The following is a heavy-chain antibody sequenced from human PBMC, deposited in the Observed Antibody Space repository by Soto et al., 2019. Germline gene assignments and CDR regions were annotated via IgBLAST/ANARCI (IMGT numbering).Heavy chain of an antibody. D-gene: IGHD6-13*01. CDR3: AREYSSSWYWEAFDI. V-gene: IGHV3-23*01. CDR1: GFTFSSYA. Sequence: EVQLLESGGGLVQPGGSLRLSCAASGFTFSSYAMRWVRQAPGKGLEWVSVISGSGGSTYYADSVKGRFTISRDNSKNTLYLQMNSLRAEDTAVYYCAREYSSSWYWEAFDIWGQGTMVTVSS. J-gene: IGHJ3*02. CDR2: ISGSGGST.